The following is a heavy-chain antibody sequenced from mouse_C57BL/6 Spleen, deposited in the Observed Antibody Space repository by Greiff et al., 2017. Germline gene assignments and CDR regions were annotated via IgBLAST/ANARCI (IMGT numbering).Heavy chain of an antibody. J-gene: IGHJ3*01. V-gene: IGHV1-72*01. CDR2: IDPTSGGT. CDR1: GYTFTSYW. Sequence: QVQLQQPGAELVKPGASVKLSCKASGYTFTSYWMPWVKQRPGRGLEWIGRIDPTSGGTNYNEKFKSKSTLTVNTSSSTAYMQLSSLTSEDSAVYCGARGDDGGRFFFADWGQGTLVTVAT. CDR3: ARGDDGGRFFFAD. D-gene: IGHD2-2*01.